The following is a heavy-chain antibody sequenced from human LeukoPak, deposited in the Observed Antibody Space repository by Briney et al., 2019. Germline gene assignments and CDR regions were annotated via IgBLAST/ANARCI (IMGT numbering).Heavy chain of an antibody. CDR1: GASISSNTEC. CDR2: IYSSGST. Sequence: NASETLSLTCTVSGASISSNTECWGWIRQPPGKGLEWIASIYSSGSTFYNPSLKSRVTISVDTSKNQFSLKLSSVSAADTAVYYCATNDPGYYYYMDVWGKGTTVTVSS. CDR3: ATNDPGYYYYMDV. J-gene: IGHJ6*03. V-gene: IGHV4-39*01. D-gene: IGHD3-10*01.